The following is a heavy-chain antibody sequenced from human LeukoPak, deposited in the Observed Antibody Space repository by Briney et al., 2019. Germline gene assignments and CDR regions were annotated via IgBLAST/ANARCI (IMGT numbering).Heavy chain of an antibody. D-gene: IGHD3-22*01. CDR1: RGTFSSYA. V-gene: IGHV1-69*13. CDR3: ARDLGGYYDSSGPGRYFDY. Sequence: GASVKVSCKASRGTFSSYAISWVRQAPGQGLEWMGGIIPIFGTANYAQKFQGRVTITADESTSTAYMELSSLRSEDTAVYYCARDLGGYYDSSGPGRYFDYWGQGTLVTVSS. J-gene: IGHJ4*02. CDR2: IIPIFGTA.